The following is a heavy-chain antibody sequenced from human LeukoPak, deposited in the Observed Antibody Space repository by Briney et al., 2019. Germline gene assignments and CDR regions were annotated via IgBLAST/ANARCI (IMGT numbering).Heavy chain of an antibody. J-gene: IGHJ5*02. D-gene: IGHD3-10*01. CDR1: GGTFSSYA. CDR3: ATGGYYGSGGTFDP. V-gene: IGHV1-69*13. Sequence: GASVKVSCKASGGTFSSYAISWVRQAPGQGLEWMGGNIPIFGTANYAQKFQGRVTITADESTSTAYMELSSLRSEDTAVYYCATGGYYGSGGTFDPWGQGTLVTVSS. CDR2: NIPIFGTA.